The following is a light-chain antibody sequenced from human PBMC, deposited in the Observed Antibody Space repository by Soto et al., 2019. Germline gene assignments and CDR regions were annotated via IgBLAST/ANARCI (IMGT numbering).Light chain of an antibody. Sequence: EIVMTQSPATLSVSPGERVTLSCRASQSINNKVAWYQQKPGQAPRLLIYGASTRATGISARFSGSGSGTEFTVTISSLQSEDFAVYYCQQRGKWPSTFGPGTKVEMK. V-gene: IGKV3-15*01. CDR1: QSINNK. CDR2: GAS. CDR3: QQRGKWPST. J-gene: IGKJ2*02.